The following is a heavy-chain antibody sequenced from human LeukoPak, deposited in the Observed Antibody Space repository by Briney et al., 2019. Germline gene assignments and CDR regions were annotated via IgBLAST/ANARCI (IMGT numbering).Heavy chain of an antibody. CDR2: IYYSGST. V-gene: IGHV4-39*07. CDR3: ARGGRAFDV. J-gene: IGHJ3*01. CDR1: GGSISTSSYY. Sequence: PSETLSLTCTVSGGSISTSSYYCGWIRQPPGKGLEWIGSIYYSGSTYYNPSLKSRVTISVDTSKNQFSLNLNSVTAADTSVYYCARGGRAFDVWGQGTLIPVSP.